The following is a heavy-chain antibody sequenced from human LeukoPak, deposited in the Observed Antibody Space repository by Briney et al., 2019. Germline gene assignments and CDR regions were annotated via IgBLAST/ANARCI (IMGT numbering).Heavy chain of an antibody. CDR2: INHSGRT. CDR1: GGSLSDYY. CDR3: ARGPPINYDILTGYYNFDN. D-gene: IGHD3-9*01. Sequence: SETLSLTCAVYGGSLSDYYWTWIRQPPEKGLEWIGEINHSGRTKYNPSLMSRVTISVDTSKNQFSLKLSSVTAADTAVYYCARGPPINYDILTGYYNFDNWGQGTLVTVSS. V-gene: IGHV4-34*01. J-gene: IGHJ4*02.